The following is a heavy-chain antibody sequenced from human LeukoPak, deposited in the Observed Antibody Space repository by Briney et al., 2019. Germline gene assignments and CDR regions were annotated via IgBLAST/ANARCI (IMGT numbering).Heavy chain of an antibody. CDR2: ISYDGSNK. V-gene: IGHV3-30*04. J-gene: IGHJ6*03. D-gene: IGHD6-13*01. CDR3: ARASAAAGSYYYYYMDV. CDR1: GFTFSSYA. Sequence: GGSLRLSCAASGFTFSSYAMHWVRQAPGKGLEWVAVISYDGSNKYYADSVKGRFTISRDNSKNTLYLQMNSLRAEDTGVYYCARASAAAGSYYYYYMDVWGKGTTVTVSS.